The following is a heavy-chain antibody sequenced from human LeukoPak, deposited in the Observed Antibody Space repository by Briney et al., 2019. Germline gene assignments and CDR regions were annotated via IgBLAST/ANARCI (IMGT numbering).Heavy chain of an antibody. CDR3: ARTIETYHRSTHGFAP. D-gene: IGHD3-9*01. Sequence: SVKVSCKASGGSISSYAISWVRQAPGQGLEWMGRIIPIFDIANYAQKFQGRVTITADKSTSTAFMELSSLRSEDTAVYYCARTIETYHRSTHGFAPWGQGTLVTVSS. CDR2: IIPIFDIA. J-gene: IGHJ5*02. V-gene: IGHV1-69*04. CDR1: GGSISSYA.